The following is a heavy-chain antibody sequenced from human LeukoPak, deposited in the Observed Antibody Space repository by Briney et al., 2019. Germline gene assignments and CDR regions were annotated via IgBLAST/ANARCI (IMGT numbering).Heavy chain of an antibody. Sequence: SETLSLTCTVSGGSISSYYWSWIRQPPGKGLEWIGYIYYSGSTNYNPSLKSRVTISVDTSKNQFSLKLSSVTAADTAVYYCQLRLGESTTIEDYWGQGTLVTVSS. J-gene: IGHJ4*02. CDR3: QLRLGESTTIEDY. D-gene: IGHD3-16*01. V-gene: IGHV4-59*08. CDR1: GGSISSYY. CDR2: IYYSGST.